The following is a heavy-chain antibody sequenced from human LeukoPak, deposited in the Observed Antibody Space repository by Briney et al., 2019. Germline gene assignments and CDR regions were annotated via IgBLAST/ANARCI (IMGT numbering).Heavy chain of an antibody. J-gene: IGHJ4*02. CDR2: ISSSSSYI. CDR3: ARKDRIAAAGRRLGVDY. V-gene: IGHV3-21*01. D-gene: IGHD6-13*01. CDR1: GFTFSSYA. Sequence: PGRSLRLSCAASGFTFSSYAMHWVRQAPGKGLEWVSSISSSSSYIYYADSVKGRFTISRDNAKNSLYLQMNSLRAEDTAVYYCARKDRIAAAGRRLGVDYWGQGTLVTVSS.